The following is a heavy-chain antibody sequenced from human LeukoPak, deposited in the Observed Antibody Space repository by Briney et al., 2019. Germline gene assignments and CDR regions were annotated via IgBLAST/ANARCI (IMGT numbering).Heavy chain of an antibody. CDR3: ARTGRDAYGHYAMDV. Sequence: SQTLSLTCAISGDSVSNKSAAWNWIRQSPSRGFEWLGRTYYRSKWYSVYAGSVKSRITINPDTSKNQFSLQLKSVTPEDTAVYYCARTGRDAYGHYAMDVWGQGTTVTVS. J-gene: IGHJ6*02. D-gene: IGHD5-24*01. CDR2: TYYRSKWYS. CDR1: GDSVSNKSAA. V-gene: IGHV6-1*01.